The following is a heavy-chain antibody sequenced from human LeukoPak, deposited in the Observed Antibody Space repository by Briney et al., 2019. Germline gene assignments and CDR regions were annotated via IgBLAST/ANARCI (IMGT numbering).Heavy chain of an antibody. CDR3: AKGRARIAAASDY. CDR1: GFTVRTYN. CDR2: IRGSGAIP. J-gene: IGHJ4*02. Sequence: GGSLRLSCAASGFTVRTYNMIWVRQAPGKGLEWVSSIRGSGAIPYYADSVKGRFTISRDESKNTVYLQMNGLRAEDTAVYYCAKGRARIAAASDYWGQGTLVTVSS. D-gene: IGHD6-13*01. V-gene: IGHV3-23*01.